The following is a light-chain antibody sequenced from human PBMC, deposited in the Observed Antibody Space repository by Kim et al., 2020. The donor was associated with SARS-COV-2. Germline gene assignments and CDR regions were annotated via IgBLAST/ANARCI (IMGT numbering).Light chain of an antibody. V-gene: IGLV3-1*01. Sequence: SYELTQPPSVSVSPGQTASITCSGDKLGEKYACWYQQKPGQSPVLVIYQDTKRPSGIPERFSGSSSGNTATLTISGTQAMDEADYYCQTWDSITVVFGGGTQLTVL. CDR3: QTWDSITVV. CDR2: QDT. CDR1: KLGEKY. J-gene: IGLJ2*01.